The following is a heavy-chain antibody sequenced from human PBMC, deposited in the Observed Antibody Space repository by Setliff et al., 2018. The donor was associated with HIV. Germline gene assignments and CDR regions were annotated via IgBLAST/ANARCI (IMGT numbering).Heavy chain of an antibody. V-gene: IGHV4-38-2*01. Sequence: SETLSLTCAVSGFSISSGFFWGWVRQPPGKGLEWIGSIYQSGTTYYNPALNSRVTISVDTSKNQFSLRLTSVTAADTAVYFCARVETTVTSRLDYWGPGTLVTVSS. CDR1: GFSISSGFF. J-gene: IGHJ4*02. CDR2: IYQSGTT. CDR3: ARVETTVTSRLDY. D-gene: IGHD4-17*01.